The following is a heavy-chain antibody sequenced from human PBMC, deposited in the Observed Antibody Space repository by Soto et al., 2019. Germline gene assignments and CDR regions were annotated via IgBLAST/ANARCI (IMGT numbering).Heavy chain of an antibody. CDR1: GYSFTAYC. CDR2: INPNSGGT. J-gene: IGHJ4*01. V-gene: IGHV1-2*02. Sequence: QVHLVQSGAEVKKSGASVKVSCEASGYSFTAYCVHWVRQAPGQGLEWMGWINPNSGGTNYAQRFQGRVAMPTDTSTTTAYMELNSLKSDDTALYFCARSSGTYSDFDYWGQGTQVTVSS. D-gene: IGHD1-26*01. CDR3: ARSSGTYSDFDY.